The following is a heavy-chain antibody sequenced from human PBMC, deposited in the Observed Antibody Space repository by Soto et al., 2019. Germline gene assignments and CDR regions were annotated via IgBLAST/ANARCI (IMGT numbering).Heavy chain of an antibody. CDR1: GGSFSGYY. Sequence: QVQLQQWGAGLLKPSETLSLACAVYGGSFSGYYRSWIRQPPGKGLEWIGEINHSGSTNYNPSLKSRVTISVDTSKNQFSLKLSSVTAADTAVYYCARGGAVIFVVVPAARNWFDPWGQGTLVTVSS. CDR2: INHSGST. D-gene: IGHD2-2*01. J-gene: IGHJ5*02. V-gene: IGHV4-34*01. CDR3: ARGGAVIFVVVPAARNWFDP.